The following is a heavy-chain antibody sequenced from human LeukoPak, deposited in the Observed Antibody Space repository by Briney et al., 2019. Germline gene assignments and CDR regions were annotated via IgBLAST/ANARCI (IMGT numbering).Heavy chain of an antibody. CDR2: IDTNTGAT. V-gene: IGHV1-2*02. D-gene: IGHD2-8*02. CDR1: GYTFTSYY. CDR3: ASEAFCAGGSCNVQRVAS. J-gene: IGHJ4*02. Sequence: ASVKVSCKASGYTFTSYYIHWVRQAPGQGLEWMGWIDTNTGATKYAQKFQGRVTITRDTSTGTAYMELSSLISGDTALYYCASEAFCAGGSCNVQRVASWGPGTLVTVSS.